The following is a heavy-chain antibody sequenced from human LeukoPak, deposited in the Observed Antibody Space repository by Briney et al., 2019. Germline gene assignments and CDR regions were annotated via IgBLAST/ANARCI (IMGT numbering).Heavy chain of an antibody. J-gene: IGHJ5*02. D-gene: IGHD3-22*01. Sequence: SGPTLVNPTQTLTLTCTFSGFSLSTSGMCVSWIRQPPGKALEWLARIDWDDDKYYSTSLKTRLTISKDTSKNQVVLTMTNMDPVDTATYYCARTRTYYYDSSGYYYWFDPWGQGTLVTVSS. CDR3: ARTRTYYYDSSGYYYWFDP. V-gene: IGHV2-70*11. CDR1: GFSLSTSGMC. CDR2: IDWDDDK.